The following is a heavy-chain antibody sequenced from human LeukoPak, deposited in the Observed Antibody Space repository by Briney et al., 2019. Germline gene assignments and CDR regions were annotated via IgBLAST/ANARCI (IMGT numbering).Heavy chain of an antibody. CDR1: GGSFSGYY. V-gene: IGHV4-34*09. CDR2: IYYSGST. CDR3: ARVRDVWGSYRTIDP. Sequence: SETLSLTCAVYGGSFSGYYWSWIRQPPGKGLEWIGYIYYSGSTYYNPSLKSRVTISVDTSKNQFSLKLSSMTAADTAVYYCARVRDVWGSYRTIDPWGQGTLVTVSS. J-gene: IGHJ5*02. D-gene: IGHD3-16*02.